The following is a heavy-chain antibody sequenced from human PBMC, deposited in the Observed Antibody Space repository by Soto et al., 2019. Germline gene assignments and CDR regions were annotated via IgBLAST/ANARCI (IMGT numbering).Heavy chain of an antibody. CDR3: ARGRTVRNYADDSSDYFYFVDY. CDR1: GDSISTFY. CDR2: VYYTGST. J-gene: IGHJ4*02. Sequence: SETLSLTCTVSGDSISTFYWGWMRQSPGKELEWIGYVYYTGSTNYNPSLKSRVTISVDRSKNQFSLKLTSANAADTAVYYCARGRTVRNYADDSSDYFYFVDYWGQGTQVTAPQ. V-gene: IGHV4-59*01. D-gene: IGHD3-22*01.